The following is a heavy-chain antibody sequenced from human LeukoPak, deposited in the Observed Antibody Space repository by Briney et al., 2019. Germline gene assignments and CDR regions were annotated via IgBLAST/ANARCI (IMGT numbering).Heavy chain of an antibody. V-gene: IGHV3-30-3*01. Sequence: PGGSLRLSCAASGFTFSSYAMHWVRQAPGKGLEWVAVISYDGSNKYYADSVKGRFTISRDNSKNTLYLQMNSLRAEDTALYYCARDQNRGGYEYYYYGMDVWGQGTTVTVSS. D-gene: IGHD5-12*01. J-gene: IGHJ6*02. CDR3: ARDQNRGGYEYYYYGMDV. CDR1: GFTFSSYA. CDR2: ISYDGSNK.